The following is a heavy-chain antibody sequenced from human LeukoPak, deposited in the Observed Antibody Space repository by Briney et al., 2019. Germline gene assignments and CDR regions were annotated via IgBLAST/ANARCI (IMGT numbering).Heavy chain of an antibody. J-gene: IGHJ4*02. Sequence: GGSLRLSCAASGFTFSSYGMSWVRQAPGEGLEWVSAISGSGGSTYYADSVKGRFTISRDKSKNTLYLQMNSLRAEDTAVYYCAKHPPIQLWLPFDYWGQGTLVTVSS. CDR2: ISGSGGST. CDR1: GFTFSSYG. D-gene: IGHD5-18*01. V-gene: IGHV3-23*01. CDR3: AKHPPIQLWLPFDY.